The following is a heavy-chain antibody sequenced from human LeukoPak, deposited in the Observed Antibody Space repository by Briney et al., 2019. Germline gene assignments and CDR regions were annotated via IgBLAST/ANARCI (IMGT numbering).Heavy chain of an antibody. D-gene: IGHD6-19*01. CDR1: GFTFSSYA. CDR3: ARAGGSGWYVPFDY. CDR2: ISSNGGST. Sequence: GGSLRLSCAASGFTFSSYAMHWVRQAPGKGLEYVSAISSNGGSTYYANSVKGRFTISRGNSKNTLYLQMGSLSAEDMAVYYCARAGGSGWYVPFDYWGQGTLVTVSS. V-gene: IGHV3-64*01. J-gene: IGHJ4*02.